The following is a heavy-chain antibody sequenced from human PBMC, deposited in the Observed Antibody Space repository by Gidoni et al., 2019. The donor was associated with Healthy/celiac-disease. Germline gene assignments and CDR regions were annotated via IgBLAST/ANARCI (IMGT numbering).Heavy chain of an antibody. CDR3: ARRALYGDYLYYFDY. CDR2: IYYSGST. D-gene: IGHD4-17*01. J-gene: IGHJ4*02. CDR1: GGSISSSSYY. V-gene: IGHV4-39*01. Sequence: QLQLLESGPGLVKPSETLSLTCTVSGGSISSSSYYWCWIRQPPGKGLEWIGSIYYSGSTYYNPSLKSRVTISVDTYKNQFSLKLSSVTAADTAVYYCARRALYGDYLYYFDYWGQGTLVTVSS.